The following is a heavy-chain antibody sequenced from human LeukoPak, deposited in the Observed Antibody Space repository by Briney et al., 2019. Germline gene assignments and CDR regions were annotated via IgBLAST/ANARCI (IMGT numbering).Heavy chain of an antibody. CDR2: IYPADSDT. CDR3: AVGGSSCHNCFDY. CDR1: GYSFTSYW. V-gene: IGHV5-51*01. Sequence: GESLKISCQGFGYSFTSYWIGWVRQMPGKGLEWMGIIYPADSDTRYSPSFQGQVTISADKSISTAYLQWSSLKASDTAIYYCAVGGSSCHNCFDYWGQGTLVTVSS. J-gene: IGHJ4*02. D-gene: IGHD6-13*01.